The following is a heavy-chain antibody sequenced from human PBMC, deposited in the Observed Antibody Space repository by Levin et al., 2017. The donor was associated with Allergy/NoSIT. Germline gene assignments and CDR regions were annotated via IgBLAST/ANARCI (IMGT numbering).Heavy chain of an antibody. D-gene: IGHD2-21*02. Sequence: SQTLSLTCNVSGYRISSGYTWGWVRQVPGKGLEWIGSMFHIGTPSVYPALKSRAIISVDTDKNGVSLQLTYVTAADTAIYYCAREGGVALPGIDHWGQGILVTVSS. J-gene: IGHJ4*02. CDR3: AREGGVALPGIDH. V-gene: IGHV4-38-2*02. CDR2: MFHIGTP. CDR1: GYRISSGYT.